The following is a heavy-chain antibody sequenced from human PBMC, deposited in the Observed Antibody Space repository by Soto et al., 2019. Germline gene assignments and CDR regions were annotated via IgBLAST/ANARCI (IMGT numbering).Heavy chain of an antibody. CDR2: ISYAGSNK. J-gene: IGHJ6*04. CDR1: GFTFSSYA. V-gene: IGHV3-30-3*01. CDR3: TRSRDGYTPPEQTDYYDYGMDV. D-gene: IGHD5-12*01. Sequence: QVQLVESGGGVVQPGRSLRLSCAASGFTFSSYAMHWVRQAPGKGLEWVAVISYAGSNKYYADSVKVRFTISRDNSKNTLYLSMNSLRSADTAVYYCTRSRDGYTPPEQTDYYDYGMDVWGNGTTVTVSS.